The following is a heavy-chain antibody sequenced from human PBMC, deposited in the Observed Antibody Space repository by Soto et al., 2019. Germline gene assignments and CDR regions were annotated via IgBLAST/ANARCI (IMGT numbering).Heavy chain of an antibody. Sequence: EVQLVESGGGLVQPGGSLRLSCEASGLTFSNYWTHWVRQAPGKGLVWVSRIHRDGTSTSYADSVKGRFTISRDNAKNTLYLQMNSLRAEDTAVYYCARDGAYCGGDCYSLWYFDLWGRGTLVTVSS. CDR1: GLTFSNYW. D-gene: IGHD2-21*02. J-gene: IGHJ2*01. CDR2: IHRDGTST. CDR3: ARDGAYCGGDCYSLWYFDL. V-gene: IGHV3-74*01.